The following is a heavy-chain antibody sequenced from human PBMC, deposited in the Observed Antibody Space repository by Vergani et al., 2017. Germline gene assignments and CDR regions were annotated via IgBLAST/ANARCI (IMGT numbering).Heavy chain of an antibody. Sequence: EVQLVQSGAELKKPGESLKISCKASGYRFTDYWIAWVRQMPGKGLEWMGIIFPGDSDTRYGPSFQGQVTISVDKSVSTTFLQWSSLQASDTAIYYCARQGMLIGSFYSYWGQGSLVTVSS. V-gene: IGHV5-51*01. CDR1: GYRFTDYW. D-gene: IGHD3-22*01. CDR2: IFPGDSDT. CDR3: ARQGMLIGSFYSY. J-gene: IGHJ4*02.